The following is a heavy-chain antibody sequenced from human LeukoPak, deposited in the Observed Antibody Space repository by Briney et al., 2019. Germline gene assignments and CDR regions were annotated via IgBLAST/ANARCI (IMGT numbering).Heavy chain of an antibody. Sequence: KPSETLSLTCAVYGGSFSGYYWSWIRQPPGKGLEWIGEINHSGSTNYNPSLKSRVTISVDTSKNQFSLKLSSVTAADTAVYYCARLPGDYGAYDLDYWGQGTLVTVSS. CDR1: GGSFSGYY. D-gene: IGHD4-17*01. V-gene: IGHV4-34*01. CDR2: INHSGST. J-gene: IGHJ4*02. CDR3: ARLPGDYGAYDLDY.